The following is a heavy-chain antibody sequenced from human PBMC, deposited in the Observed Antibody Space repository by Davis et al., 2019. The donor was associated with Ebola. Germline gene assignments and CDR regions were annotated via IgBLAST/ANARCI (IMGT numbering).Heavy chain of an antibody. J-gene: IGHJ6*03. Sequence: PGGSLRLSCAASGFTFSTYGMHWVRQAPGKGLEWVSFIRYDGTDKYNADSVKGRFTISRDNAKDSLYLQMNSLRAEDTAVYYCARGSRNMDVWGNGTTVIVSS. CDR2: IRYDGTDK. CDR3: ARGSRNMDV. CDR1: GFTFSTYG. V-gene: IGHV3-30*02.